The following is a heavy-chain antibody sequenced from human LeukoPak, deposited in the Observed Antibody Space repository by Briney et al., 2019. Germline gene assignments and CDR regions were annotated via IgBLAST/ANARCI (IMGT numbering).Heavy chain of an antibody. V-gene: IGHV4-34*09. Sequence: SETLSLTCAVYGGSFSGYYWSWIRQPPGKGLEWIGEINHSGSTYYNPSLKSRVTISVDTSKNQFSLKLSSVTAADTAVYCGERHHRLLFGGGDYWGQGTLVTVSS. D-gene: IGHD2-2*01. J-gene: IGHJ4*02. CDR3: ERHHRLLFGGGDY. CDR2: INHSGST. CDR1: GGSFSGYY.